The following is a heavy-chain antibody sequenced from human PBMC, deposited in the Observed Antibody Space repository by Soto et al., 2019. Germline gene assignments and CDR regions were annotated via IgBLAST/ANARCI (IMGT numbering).Heavy chain of an antibody. Sequence: PGGSLRLSCAASGFTFSSYAMSWVRQAPGKGLEWVSAISGGGGSTYYADSVKGRFTISRDNSKNTLYLQMNSLRAEDTAVYYCAKGGYSYGREDFDYWGQGTLVTVSS. V-gene: IGHV3-23*01. CDR2: ISGGGGST. D-gene: IGHD5-18*01. CDR1: GFTFSSYA. J-gene: IGHJ4*02. CDR3: AKGGYSYGREDFDY.